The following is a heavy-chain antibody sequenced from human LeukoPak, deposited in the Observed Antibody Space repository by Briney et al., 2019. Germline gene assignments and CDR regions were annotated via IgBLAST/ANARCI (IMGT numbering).Heavy chain of an antibody. CDR2: IWYDGSNK. Sequence: GRSLRLSCAASGFTFSNHGMHWVRQAPGKGLEWVAVIWYDGSNKYYADSVKGRFTISRDNSKNTLYLQMNSLRAEDTAVYYCSWDHTGKEDIWGQGTMVTVSS. CDR1: GFTFSNHG. J-gene: IGHJ3*02. CDR3: SWDHTGKEDI. D-gene: IGHD2-8*02. V-gene: IGHV3-33*01.